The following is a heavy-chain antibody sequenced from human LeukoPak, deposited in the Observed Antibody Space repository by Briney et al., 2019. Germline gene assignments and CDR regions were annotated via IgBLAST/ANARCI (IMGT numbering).Heavy chain of an antibody. CDR1: GGSFSGYY. D-gene: IGHD3-10*01. CDR2: INHSGST. Sequence: PSETLSLTCAVYGGSFSGYYWSWIRQPPGKGLECIGEINHSGSTNYNPSLKSRVTISVDTSKNQFSLKLSSVTAADTAVYYCARAFGFGEPKGKYYFDYWGQGTLVTVSS. V-gene: IGHV4-34*01. J-gene: IGHJ4*02. CDR3: ARAFGFGEPKGKYYFDY.